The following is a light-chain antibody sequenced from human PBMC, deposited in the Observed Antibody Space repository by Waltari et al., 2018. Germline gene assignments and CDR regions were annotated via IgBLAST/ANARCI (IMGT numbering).Light chain of an antibody. J-gene: IGKJ1*01. CDR3: QKHDRLPAT. Sequence: SCRASQSIGRYLVWYQQKPGQAPRLRIYGASTRASGIPDRFSGSGSGTDFSLTISRLEPEDFAVYHCQKHDRLPATFGQGTKVEIK. CDR2: GAS. V-gene: IGKV3-20*01. CDR1: QSIGRY.